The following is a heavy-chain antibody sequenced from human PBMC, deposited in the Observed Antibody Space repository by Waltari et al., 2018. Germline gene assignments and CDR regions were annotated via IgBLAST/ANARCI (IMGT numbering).Heavy chain of an antibody. D-gene: IGHD6-13*01. Sequence: QVQLQESGPGLVKPSETLSLTCTVSGAPISSYYWSWIRQPPAQGLEWSGYIYYSGSTNNNPAIKSRVTTSVDTSKNQFSLKLSSVTAADTAVYYCARDYQELDSSSESWGQGTLVTVSS. CDR3: ARDYQELDSSSES. J-gene: IGHJ5*02. CDR2: IYYSGST. CDR1: GAPISSYY. V-gene: IGHV4-59*12.